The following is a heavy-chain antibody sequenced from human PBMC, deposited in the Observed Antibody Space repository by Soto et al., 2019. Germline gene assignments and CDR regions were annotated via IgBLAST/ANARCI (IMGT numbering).Heavy chain of an antibody. V-gene: IGHV4-39*01. CDR3: ARHRRGYSSYCYYGMDV. CDR2: IFYSGSS. D-gene: IGHD5-18*01. Sequence: PSETLSLTCSVSCGSIRSSDYSWGWIRQSPEKGLEWIANIFYSGSSYYNPSLKSRVTISVDTSKNQFSLKLRSVTAADTALYYCARHRRGYSSYCYYGMDVWGRGTTVTVSS. CDR1: CGSIRSSDYS. J-gene: IGHJ6*02.